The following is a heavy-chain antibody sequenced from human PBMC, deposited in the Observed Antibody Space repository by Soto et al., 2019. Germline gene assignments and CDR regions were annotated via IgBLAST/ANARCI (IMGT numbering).Heavy chain of an antibody. CDR2: IYYSGST. J-gene: IGHJ4*02. CDR3: ARESLSGARFDY. D-gene: IGHD3-10*01. CDR1: GGSISSGGYY. Sequence: PSETLSLTGTVSGGSISSGGYYWSWIRQHPGKGLEWIGYIYYSGSTYYNPSLKSRVTISVDTSKNQFSLKLSSVTAADTAVYYCARESLSGARFDYWGQGTLVTVSS. V-gene: IGHV4-31*03.